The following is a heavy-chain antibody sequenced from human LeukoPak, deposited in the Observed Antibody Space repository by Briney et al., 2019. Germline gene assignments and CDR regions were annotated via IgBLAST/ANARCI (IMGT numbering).Heavy chain of an antibody. CDR1: GGSISSNSYY. J-gene: IGHJ6*03. CDR2: IYYSGST. V-gene: IGHV4-39*01. CDR3: ARGRLDCSGGSCYLPYYYYYYMDV. D-gene: IGHD2-15*01. Sequence: PSETLSLTCAVSGGSISSNSYYWGWIRQPPGTGLEWIGSIYYSGSTYYNPSLKSRVTISVDTSKNQFSLKLSSVTAADTAVYYCARGRLDCSGGSCYLPYYYYYYMDVWGKGTTVTVSS.